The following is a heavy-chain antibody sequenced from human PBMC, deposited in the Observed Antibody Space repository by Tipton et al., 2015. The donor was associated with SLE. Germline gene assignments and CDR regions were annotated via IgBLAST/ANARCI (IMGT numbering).Heavy chain of an antibody. CDR1: GGSFSGYS. CDR3: ARDISGYSSSWFYYYSAMDV. J-gene: IGHJ6*02. Sequence: TLSLTCAVYGGSFSGYSWSWIRQPPGKGLEWIGEINPSGSTNYNPSLKSRVTISLDTSKNQFSLKLTSVTTADTAVYHCARDISGYSSSWFYYYSAMDVWGQGTAVTVSS. CDR2: INPSGST. D-gene: IGHD6-13*01. V-gene: IGHV4-34*01.